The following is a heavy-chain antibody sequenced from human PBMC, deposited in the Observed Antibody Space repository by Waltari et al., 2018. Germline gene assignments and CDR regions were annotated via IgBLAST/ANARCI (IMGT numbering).Heavy chain of an antibody. Sequence: EVQLVESGGGLVQPGRSLRLSCAASGFTFDDYAMHWVRQAPGKGLEWVSGISWNGGSQVHADSVKCRFTISRDNAKNSLYLQMNSLRAEDMALYYCARAHSSGWEFNWFDPWGQGTLVTVSS. CDR1: GFTFDDYA. CDR2: ISWNGGSQ. CDR3: ARAHSSGWEFNWFDP. D-gene: IGHD6-19*01. J-gene: IGHJ5*02. V-gene: IGHV3-9*03.